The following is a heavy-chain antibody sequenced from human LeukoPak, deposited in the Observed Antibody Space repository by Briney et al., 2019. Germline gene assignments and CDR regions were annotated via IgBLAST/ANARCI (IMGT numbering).Heavy chain of an antibody. CDR2: INRDGSSA. D-gene: IGHD4-17*01. Sequence: GGSLRLSCAASGFTFSSHWMHWVRQAPGKGLVWVSYINRDGSSATYADSVMGRFTISRDNAASTMYLQMTSLRVVDTAVYYCVRGGYGSIDYWGQGTLVTVSS. J-gene: IGHJ4*02. CDR3: VRGGYGSIDY. CDR1: GFTFSSHW. V-gene: IGHV3-74*01.